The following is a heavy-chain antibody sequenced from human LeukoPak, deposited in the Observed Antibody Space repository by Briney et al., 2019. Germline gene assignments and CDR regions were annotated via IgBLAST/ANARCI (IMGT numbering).Heavy chain of an antibody. CDR3: ARGQRRVVVAAKGFDY. D-gene: IGHD2-15*01. CDR2: IYYSGST. CDR1: GGSISSYY. Sequence: PSETLSLTCTVSGGSISSYYWSWIRQPPGKGLEWIGYIYYSGSTNYNPSLKSRVTISVDTSKNQFSLKLSSVTAADTAVYYCARGQRRVVVAAKGFDYWGQGTLVTVSS. J-gene: IGHJ4*02. V-gene: IGHV4-59*08.